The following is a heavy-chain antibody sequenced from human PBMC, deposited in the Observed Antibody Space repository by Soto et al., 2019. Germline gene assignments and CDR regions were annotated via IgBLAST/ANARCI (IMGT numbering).Heavy chain of an antibody. J-gene: IGHJ4*02. CDR1: GYSISSGYY. CDR2: IYHSGST. V-gene: IGHV4-38-2*01. D-gene: IGHD1-7*01. Sequence: SETLSLTCAVSGYSISSGYYWGWIRQPPGKGLEWIGSIYHSGSTYYNPSLKSRVTISVDTSKNQFSLKLSSVTAADTAVYYCASSEDWNYVFDYWGQGTLVTVSS. CDR3: ASSEDWNYVFDY.